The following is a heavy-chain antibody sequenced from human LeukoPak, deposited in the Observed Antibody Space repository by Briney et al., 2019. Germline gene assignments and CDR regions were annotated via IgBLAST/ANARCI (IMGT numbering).Heavy chain of an antibody. Sequence: ASVKVSCKASGYTFTSYDINWVRQATGQGLEWMGWMNPNSGNTGYAQKFQGRVTMTRNTSISTAYMELSSLRSEDTAVYYCALTMVRGVIKYGRYYMDVWGKGTTVTVS. CDR3: ALTMVRGVIKYGRYYMDV. CDR1: GYTFTSYD. J-gene: IGHJ6*03. CDR2: MNPNSGNT. V-gene: IGHV1-8*01. D-gene: IGHD3-10*01.